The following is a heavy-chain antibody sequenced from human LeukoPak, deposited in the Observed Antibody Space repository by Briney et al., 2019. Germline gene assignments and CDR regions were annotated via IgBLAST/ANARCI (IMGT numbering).Heavy chain of an antibody. CDR1: GFTFSSYA. CDR3: AKVLPAAGCGY. Sequence: GSLRLSCAASGFTFSSYAMTWVRQAPGKGLEWVSIISASGGTTYYPDSVKGRFSISRDNSKNTLYLQMNSLGAEDMAVYYCAKVLPAAGCGYWGQGTLVTVSS. V-gene: IGHV3-23*01. CDR2: ISASGGTT. J-gene: IGHJ4*02. D-gene: IGHD6-13*01.